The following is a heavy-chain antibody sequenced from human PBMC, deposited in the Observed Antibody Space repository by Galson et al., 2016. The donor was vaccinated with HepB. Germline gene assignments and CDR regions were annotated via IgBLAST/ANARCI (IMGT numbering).Heavy chain of an antibody. Sequence: SVKVSCKASGYTFTNYAINWVRQAPGQGLEWMGWISAYNGNTNYAQKLQGRVTMTTDTSTSTAYMELRSLRSDDTAVYYCARGEHIVVVTAINDYWGQGTLVTVSS. V-gene: IGHV1-18*04. J-gene: IGHJ4*02. CDR3: ARGEHIVVVTAINDY. CDR2: ISAYNGNT. CDR1: GYTFTNYA. D-gene: IGHD2-21*02.